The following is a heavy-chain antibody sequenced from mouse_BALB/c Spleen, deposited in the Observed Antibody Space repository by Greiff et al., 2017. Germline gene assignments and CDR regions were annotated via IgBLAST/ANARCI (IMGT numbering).Heavy chain of an antibody. D-gene: IGHD2-1*01. CDR2: ISDGGSYT. CDR1: GFTFSDYY. V-gene: IGHV5-4*02. J-gene: IGHJ1*01. Sequence: DVKLVESGGGLVKPGGSLKLSCAASGFTFSDYYMYWVRQTPEKRLEWVATISDGGSYTYYPDSVKGRFTISRDNAKNNLYLQMSSLKSEDTAMYYCARDGYGNYGYFDVWGAGTTVTVSS. CDR3: ARDGYGNYGYFDV.